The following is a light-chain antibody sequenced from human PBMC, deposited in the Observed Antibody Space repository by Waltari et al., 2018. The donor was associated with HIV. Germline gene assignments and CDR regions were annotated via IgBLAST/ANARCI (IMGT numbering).Light chain of an antibody. Sequence: SYELTQPLSVSVALGQTARITCGGNNVGRKNVHWSQQKPGQAPVLVIYRNSNRPSGIPERFSGSNSGNTATLTISRAQAGDEADYYCQVWDSTSVIFGGGTKLTVL. V-gene: IGLV3-9*01. CDR3: QVWDSTSVI. J-gene: IGLJ2*01. CDR1: NVGRKN. CDR2: RNS.